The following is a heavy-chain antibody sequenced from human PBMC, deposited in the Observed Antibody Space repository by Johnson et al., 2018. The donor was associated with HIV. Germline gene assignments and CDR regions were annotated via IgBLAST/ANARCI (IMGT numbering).Heavy chain of an antibody. J-gene: IGHJ3*02. D-gene: IGHD6-13*01. CDR1: GFTFSSYA. Sequence: QVQLVESGGGVVQPGRSVRLSCAASGFTFSSYAMHWVRQAPGKGLEWVAVISYDGTNEYYAESVKGRFTISRDNSKNRLFLQMDSLRAEDTAMYYCAKDRCRSCLDVFVIWGQGTMVTVAS. CDR3: AKDRCRSCLDVFVI. CDR2: ISYDGTNE. V-gene: IGHV3-30*04.